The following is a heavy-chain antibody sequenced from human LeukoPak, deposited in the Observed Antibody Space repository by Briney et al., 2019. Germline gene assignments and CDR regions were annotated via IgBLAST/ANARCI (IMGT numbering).Heavy chain of an antibody. Sequence: GGSLRLSCAASGFTFSSYSMNWVRQAPGKGLEWVSSISSSSSYIYYADSVKGRFTISRDNAKNSLYLQMNSLRAEDTAVYYCARDLIAAAGTPWFDPWGQGTLVTVSS. CDR1: GFTFSSYS. J-gene: IGHJ5*02. D-gene: IGHD6-13*01. CDR3: ARDLIAAAGTPWFDP. CDR2: ISSSSSYI. V-gene: IGHV3-21*01.